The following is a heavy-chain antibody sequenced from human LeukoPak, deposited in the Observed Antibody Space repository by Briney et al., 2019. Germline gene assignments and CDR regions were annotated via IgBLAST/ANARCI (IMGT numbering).Heavy chain of an antibody. J-gene: IGHJ4*02. Sequence: GGSLRLSCAASGFTFSSYAMHWVRQAPGKGLEWVAVISYDGSNKYYADSVKGRFTISRDNSKNTLYLQMNSLRAEDTAVYYCASSRPWYGSGSHPRGFDYWGQGTLVTVSS. CDR1: GFTFSSYA. D-gene: IGHD3-10*01. CDR2: ISYDGSNK. CDR3: ASSRPWYGSGSHPRGFDY. V-gene: IGHV3-30-3*01.